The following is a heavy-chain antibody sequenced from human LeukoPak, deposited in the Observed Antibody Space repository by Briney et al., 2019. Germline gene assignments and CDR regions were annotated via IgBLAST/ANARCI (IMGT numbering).Heavy chain of an antibody. CDR3: ARGNSYYDSSGAFDY. CDR2: IYYSGST. D-gene: IGHD3-22*01. CDR1: GVSISPYY. J-gene: IGHJ4*02. V-gene: IGHV4-59*01. Sequence: SETLSLTCTVSGVSISPYYWSWIRQPPGKGLEWIGYIYYSGSTNYNPSLKNRVSMSVDTSKNQFSLKLNSVTAADTAVYYCARGNSYYDSSGAFDYWGQGTLVTVSS.